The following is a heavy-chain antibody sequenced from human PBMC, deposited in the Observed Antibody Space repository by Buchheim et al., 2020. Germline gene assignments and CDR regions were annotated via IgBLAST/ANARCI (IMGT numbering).Heavy chain of an antibody. J-gene: IGHJ4*02. CDR2: IKHDGSQK. Sequence: VQLVESGGGVVQPGRSLRLSCAASGFTFSSYGMHWVRQAPGKGLEWVANIKHDGSQKYCVDSLRGRFTISRDNARNSLYLQVNSLRAEDTAVYYCARYRCSSTSCFFDYWGQGTL. V-gene: IGHV3-7*01. CDR3: ARYRCSSTSCFFDY. D-gene: IGHD2-2*01. CDR1: GFTFSSYG.